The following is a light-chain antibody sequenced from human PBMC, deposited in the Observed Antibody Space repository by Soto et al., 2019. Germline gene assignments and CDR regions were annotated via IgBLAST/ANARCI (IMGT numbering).Light chain of an antibody. CDR3: QQSYSYPYT. Sequence: DIQMPQSPSSLSASVGDRVTITCRAGHSISSSLNGFQQKPGKDPKLLMFGASTLQTGVPSRFSGSGSGTDFTLTISSLQPEDFATYYCQQSYSYPYTFGQGTKLEIK. V-gene: IGKV1-39*01. J-gene: IGKJ2*01. CDR2: GAS. CDR1: HSISSS.